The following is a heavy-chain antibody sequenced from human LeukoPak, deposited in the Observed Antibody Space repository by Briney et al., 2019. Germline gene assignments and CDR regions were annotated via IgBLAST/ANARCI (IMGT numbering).Heavy chain of an antibody. CDR1: GYTFTGYY. Sequence: ASVKVSCKASGYTFTGYYMHWVRQAPGQGLEWMGWINPNSGGTNYAQKLQGRVTMTRDTSISTAYMELSRLRSDDTAVYYCAREGHYGSGSSYGMDVWGQGTTVTVSS. CDR3: AREGHYGSGSSYGMDV. J-gene: IGHJ6*02. CDR2: INPNSGGT. D-gene: IGHD3-10*01. V-gene: IGHV1-2*02.